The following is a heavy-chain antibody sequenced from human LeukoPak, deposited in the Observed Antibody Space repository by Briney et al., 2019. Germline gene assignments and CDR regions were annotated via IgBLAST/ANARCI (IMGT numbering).Heavy chain of an antibody. CDR3: ARGSITMIVVVRDAFDI. Sequence: GASVKVSCKASGYTFTSYYMHWVRQAPGQGLEWMGIINPSGGSTSYAQKFQDRVTMTRDMTTSTVYMELSSLRSEDTAVYYCARGSITMIVVVRDAFDIWGQGTMVTVSS. D-gene: IGHD3-22*01. CDR1: GYTFTSYY. V-gene: IGHV1-46*01. J-gene: IGHJ3*02. CDR2: INPSGGST.